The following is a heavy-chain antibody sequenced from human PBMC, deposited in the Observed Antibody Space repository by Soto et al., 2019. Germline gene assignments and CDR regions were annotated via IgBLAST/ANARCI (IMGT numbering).Heavy chain of an antibody. CDR2: ISPYKGNT. J-gene: IGHJ4*02. D-gene: IGHD3-10*01. CDR3: ARDLDASGSYYTVF. V-gene: IGHV1-18*04. CDR1: GYTFCRIG. Sequence: ASVNVSCKASGYTFCRIGISWVRQAPGLGSEWMGLISPYKGNTHYALGLQGRVTMTTDTSTSTAYMEPRSLRSDDTAVYYCARDLDASGSYYTVFWGQGTLVTVSS.